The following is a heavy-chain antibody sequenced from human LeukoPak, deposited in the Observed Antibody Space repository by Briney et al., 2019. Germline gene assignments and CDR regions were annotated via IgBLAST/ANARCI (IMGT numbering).Heavy chain of an antibody. V-gene: IGHV4-39*07. CDR3: AREVLLNYYYMDV. CDR2: IYYSGST. Sequence: PSETLSLTCTVSGGSISSSSYYWGWIRQPPGKGLEWIGNIYYSGSTFYNPSLKSRVTISVDTSKNQFSLKLSSVTAADTAVYYCAREVLLNYYYMDVWGKGTTVTVSS. J-gene: IGHJ6*03. CDR1: GGSISSSSYY. D-gene: IGHD3-16*01.